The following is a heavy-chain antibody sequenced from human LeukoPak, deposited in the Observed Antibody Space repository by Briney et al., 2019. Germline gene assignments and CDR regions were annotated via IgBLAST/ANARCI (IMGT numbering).Heavy chain of an antibody. V-gene: IGHV6-1*01. CDR2: TYYRSKWYI. CDR1: GDSVSSNSVA. J-gene: IGHJ3*02. CDR3: ARGRVSAFDI. Sequence: SQTLSLTCAISGDSVSSNSVAWNWIRQSPSRGPEWLGRTYYRSKWYIDYADSVKSRITISPDTSKNQFSLQLNSMTPEDTAIYYRARGRVSAFDIWGQGTMVTVSS. D-gene: IGHD2-8*01.